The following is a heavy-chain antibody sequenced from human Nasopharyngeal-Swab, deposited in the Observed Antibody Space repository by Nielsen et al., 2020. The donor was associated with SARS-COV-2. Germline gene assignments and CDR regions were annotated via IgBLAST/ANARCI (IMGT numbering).Heavy chain of an antibody. CDR1: GYTFTGYY. CDR2: INPNSGGT. CDR3: ASGGYGLYYYGMDV. Sequence: ASVKVSCKASGYTFTGYYMHWVRQAPGQGLEWMGRINPNSGGTNYAQKFQGRVTMTRDTSTSTVYMELSSLRSEDTAVYYCASGGYGLYYYGMDVWGQGTTVTVSS. D-gene: IGHD3-16*01. V-gene: IGHV1-2*06. J-gene: IGHJ6*02.